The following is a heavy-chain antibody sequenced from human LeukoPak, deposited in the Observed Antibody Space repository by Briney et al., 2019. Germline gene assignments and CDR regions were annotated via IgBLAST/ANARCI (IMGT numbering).Heavy chain of an antibody. CDR2: VNPGTRGT. CDR3: GRVRDGYIDY. D-gene: IGHD5-24*01. V-gene: IGHV1-2*02. Sequence: ASVKLSCKTSGYTFTDYYVHWVRQAPGQGLEWVGWVNPGTRGTVYAQRFQGRVTMTRDTSISTAYMELIALTSDDTAVYYCGRVRDGYIDYWGQGTLVTVSS. J-gene: IGHJ4*02. CDR1: GYTFTDYY.